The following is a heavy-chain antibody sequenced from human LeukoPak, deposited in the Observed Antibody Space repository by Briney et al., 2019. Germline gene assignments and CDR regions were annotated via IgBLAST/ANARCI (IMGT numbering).Heavy chain of an antibody. CDR3: ARHGRGYSGYDFDY. V-gene: IGHV4-61*02. D-gene: IGHD5-12*01. Sequence: SETLSLTCTVSGGSISSGSYYWSWIRQPAGTGLEWIGRIYTSGSTNYNPSLKSRVTISVDTSKNQFSLKLSSVTAADTAVYYCARHGRGYSGYDFDYWGQGTLVTVSS. J-gene: IGHJ4*02. CDR1: GGSISSGSYY. CDR2: IYTSGST.